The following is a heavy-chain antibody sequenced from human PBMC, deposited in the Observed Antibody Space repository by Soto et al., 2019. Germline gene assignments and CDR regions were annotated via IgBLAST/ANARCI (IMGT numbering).Heavy chain of an antibody. J-gene: IGHJ4*02. Sequence: QVQLVQSGTEVKKPGSSVKVSCKASGGTFRNYPINWVRRAPGQGLEWMGSIFPLTDIPDYAQNFQARLTISADKSTSTAYMELSSLTSDDTAMYFCARGPLVVLNYFESWGQGTLVTVSS. CDR2: IFPLTDIP. CDR3: ARGPLVVLNYFES. CDR1: GGTFRNYP. V-gene: IGHV1-69*02.